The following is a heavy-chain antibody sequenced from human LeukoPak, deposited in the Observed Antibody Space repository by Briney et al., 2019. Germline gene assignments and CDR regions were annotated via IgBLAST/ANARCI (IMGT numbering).Heavy chain of an antibody. D-gene: IGHD5-18*01. CDR1: GGSISSSSYY. J-gene: IGHJ6*03. CDR2: IYYSGST. CDR3: ARTTEGGYTSDYFYYYYMDV. V-gene: IGHV4-39*07. Sequence: SETLSLTCTVSGGSISSSSYYWGWIRQPPGKGLEWIGSIYYSGSTYYNPSLKSRVTILVDTSKNQFSLKLSSVTAADTAVYYCARTTEGGYTSDYFYYYYMDVWGKGTTVTISS.